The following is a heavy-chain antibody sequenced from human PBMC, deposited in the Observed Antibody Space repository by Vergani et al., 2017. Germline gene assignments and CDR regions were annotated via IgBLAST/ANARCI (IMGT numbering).Heavy chain of an antibody. CDR1: GGSSRSYY. CDR2: IYYSGST. D-gene: IGHD4-17*01. V-gene: IGHV4-59*01. J-gene: IGHJ5*02. CDR3: AREAVTTGGWFDP. Sequence: QVQLQESGPGLVKPSETLSLKCNVAGGSSRSYYGRWIRKPPGKGLEGMGYIYYSGSTNYNPSLKSRVTISVDTSKNQFSLKLSSVTAADTAVYYCAREAVTTGGWFDPWGQGTLVTVSS.